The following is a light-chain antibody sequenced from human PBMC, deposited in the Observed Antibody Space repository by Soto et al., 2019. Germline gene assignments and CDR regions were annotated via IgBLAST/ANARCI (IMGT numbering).Light chain of an antibody. V-gene: IGLV2-8*01. J-gene: IGLJ2*01. CDR1: SSDVGGYNY. Sequence: QSAMTQPPSASGSPGQSVTISCTGTSSDVGGYNYVSWYQQHPGKAPKLMIYEVTKRPSGVPDRFSGSKSGNTASLTVSGLHAEDEADYYCSSNAGSNNLVFGGGTKLTVL. CDR3: SSNAGSNNLV. CDR2: EVT.